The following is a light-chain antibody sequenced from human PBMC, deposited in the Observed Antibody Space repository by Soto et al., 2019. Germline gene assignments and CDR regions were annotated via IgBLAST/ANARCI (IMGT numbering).Light chain of an antibody. V-gene: IGKV3-15*01. CDR2: GAS. Sequence: EIVMTQSPDTLSVSPGERATLSCRASQSVSTNLAWYQQKPGQAPRLLMYGASTRATGIPARFSGSGSGTEFTLTISSLQSEDFAVYYCQQYNNWPPFTFGPGTKVDIK. CDR3: QQYNNWPPFT. CDR1: QSVSTN. J-gene: IGKJ3*01.